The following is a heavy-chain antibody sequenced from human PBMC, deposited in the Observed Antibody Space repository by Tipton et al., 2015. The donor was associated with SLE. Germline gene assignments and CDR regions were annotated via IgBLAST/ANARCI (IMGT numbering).Heavy chain of an antibody. J-gene: IGHJ4*02. V-gene: IGHV3-7*01. CDR3: ARDLSGYSYGSYFDY. CDR2: IKQDGSEK. D-gene: IGHD5-18*01. Sequence: SLRLSCAASGFTVSSNDMSWVRQAPGKGLEWVANIKQDGSEKYYVDSVKGRFTISRDNAKNSLYLQMNSLRAEDTAVYYCARDLSGYSYGSYFDYWGQGTLVTVSS. CDR1: GFTVSSND.